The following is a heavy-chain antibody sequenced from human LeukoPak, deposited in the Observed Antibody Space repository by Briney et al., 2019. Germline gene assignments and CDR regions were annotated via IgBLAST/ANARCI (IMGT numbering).Heavy chain of an antibody. Sequence: ASVKVSCKASGYTFTGYYMHWVRQAPGQGLEWMGWMNPNSGNTGYAQKFQGRVTMTEDTSTDTAYMELSSLRSEDTAVYYCATDGASHHWGQGTLVTVSS. J-gene: IGHJ5*02. V-gene: IGHV1-8*02. D-gene: IGHD3-16*01. CDR3: ATDGASHH. CDR1: GYTFTGYY. CDR2: MNPNSGNT.